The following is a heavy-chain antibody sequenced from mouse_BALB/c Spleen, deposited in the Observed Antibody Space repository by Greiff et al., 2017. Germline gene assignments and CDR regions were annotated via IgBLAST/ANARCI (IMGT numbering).Heavy chain of an antibody. D-gene: IGHD2-3*01. CDR2: IYPYNGGT. V-gene: IGHV1S29*02. J-gene: IGHJ3*01. CDR3: ARSDGYYVRFAY. Sequence: EESGPELVKPGASVKISCKASGYTFTDYNMHWVKQSHGKSLEWIGYIYPYNGGTGYNQKFKSKATLTVDNSSSTAYMELRSLTSEDSAVYYCARSDGYYVRFAYWGQGTLVTVSA. CDR1: GYTFTDYN.